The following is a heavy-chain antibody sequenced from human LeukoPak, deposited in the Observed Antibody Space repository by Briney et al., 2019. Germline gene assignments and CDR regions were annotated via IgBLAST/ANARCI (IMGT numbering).Heavy chain of an antibody. Sequence: PGGSLRLSCAASGFTFSNYAMNWVRQAPGKGLEWVSAISGSGGNTFYADSVKGRFTISRDNSKNTLYLQMNSLRAEDTALYYCAIDLSYCGGDCYGDYWGQGTLVTVSS. J-gene: IGHJ4*02. CDR2: ISGSGGNT. CDR3: AIDLSYCGGDCYGDY. V-gene: IGHV3-23*01. D-gene: IGHD2-21*02. CDR1: GFTFSNYA.